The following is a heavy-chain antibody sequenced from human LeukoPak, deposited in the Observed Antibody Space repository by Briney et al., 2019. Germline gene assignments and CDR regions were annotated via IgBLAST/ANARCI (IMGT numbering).Heavy chain of an antibody. CDR3: ARGAYCSGGSCYFHWYFDL. J-gene: IGHJ2*01. Sequence: GGSLRLSCAASGFTFSSYSMNWVRQAPGKGLEWVSSISGSSSYIYYADSVKGRFTISSDNAKNSLYLQMNSLRAEDTAVYYCARGAYCSGGSCYFHWYFDLWGRGTLVTVSS. D-gene: IGHD2-15*01. CDR1: GFTFSSYS. V-gene: IGHV3-21*01. CDR2: ISGSSSYI.